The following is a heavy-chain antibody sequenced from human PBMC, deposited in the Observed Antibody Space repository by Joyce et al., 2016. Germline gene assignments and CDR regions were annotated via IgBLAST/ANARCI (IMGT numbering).Heavy chain of an antibody. Sequence: EVHLLESGGGLVQPGGSLRLSCAASGLTLSSCSLSWVRRAPGKGLEWVSTNDDSGGSTYYADSVMGRFTISRDNSKNTVYLQMNSLRAEDTALYYCAIDYDTSVYYYWYFDLWGRGTLVTVSS. CDR3: AIDYDTSVYYYWYFDL. V-gene: IGHV3-23*01. CDR1: GLTLSSCS. D-gene: IGHD3-22*01. CDR2: NDDSGGST. J-gene: IGHJ2*01.